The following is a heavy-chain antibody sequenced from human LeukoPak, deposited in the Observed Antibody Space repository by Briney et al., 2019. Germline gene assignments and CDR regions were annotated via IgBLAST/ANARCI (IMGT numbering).Heavy chain of an antibody. CDR1: GFTFSSFW. J-gene: IGHJ4*02. CDR3: AKVPRGSYYYFDY. V-gene: IGHV3-7*03. Sequence: GGSLRLSCAASGFTFSSFWMSWVRQAPGKGLEWVANIDQSGGEKYYGDSVKGRFTISRDNAKNSLYLQMNSLRAEDTAVYYCAKVPRGSYYYFDYWGQGTLVTVSS. CDR2: IDQSGGEK. D-gene: IGHD1-26*01.